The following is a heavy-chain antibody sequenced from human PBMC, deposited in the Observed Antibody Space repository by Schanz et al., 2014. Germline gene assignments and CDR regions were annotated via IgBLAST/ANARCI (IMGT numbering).Heavy chain of an antibody. CDR1: GFTFSSYA. D-gene: IGHD3-22*01. Sequence: VQLVESGGYLVQPGGSLRLSCAASGFTFSSYAMHWVRQAPGKGLEWVAVISYDGSNKYYADSVKGRFTISRVNSKNALYLRMKGMTADDTTVYYCAQGRRVYFESSGSYWGTFDYRGQGTLVSVSS. V-gene: IGHV3-30-3*02. CDR2: ISYDGSNK. CDR3: AQGRRVYFESSGSYWGTFDY. J-gene: IGHJ4*02.